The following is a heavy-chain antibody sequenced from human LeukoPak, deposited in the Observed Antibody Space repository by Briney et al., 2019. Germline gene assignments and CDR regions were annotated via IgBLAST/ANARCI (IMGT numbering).Heavy chain of an antibody. J-gene: IGHJ3*02. CDR1: GFTVSSNY. V-gene: IGHV3-66*02. CDR3: ARASPRYCSSTSCHDAFDI. CDR2: IYSGGST. Sequence: GGSLRLFCAASGFTVSSNYMSWVRQAPGKGLEWVSVIYSGGSTYYADSVKGRFTISRDNSKNTLYLQMNSLRAQDTAVYYCARASPRYCSSTSCHDAFDIWGQGTMVTVSS. D-gene: IGHD2-2*01.